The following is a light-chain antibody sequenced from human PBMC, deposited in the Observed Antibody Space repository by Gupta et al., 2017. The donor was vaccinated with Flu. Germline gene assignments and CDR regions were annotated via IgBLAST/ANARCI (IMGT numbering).Light chain of an antibody. Sequence: EIVLTQSPGTLSLSPGERATLSCRASQSVSSSYLAWYQQKPGQALNLIIFGASSRATGIADRFSGSGSGKDFTLTSSRLEAEDFAVYYWQQDCGSITFGGGTKVEIK. CDR1: QSVSSSY. CDR2: GAS. CDR3: QQDCGSIT. V-gene: IGKV3-20*01. J-gene: IGKJ4*01.